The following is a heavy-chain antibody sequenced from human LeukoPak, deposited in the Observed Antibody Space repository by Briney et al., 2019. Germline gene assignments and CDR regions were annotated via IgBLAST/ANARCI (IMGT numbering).Heavy chain of an antibody. CDR1: GYSFTSYY. Sequence: ASVKVSCKASGYSFTSYYMHWVRQAPGQGLEWMGIINPSGGSTSYAQKFQGRVTMTRDMSTSTVYMELSSLRSDDTAVYYCARGPLVVITPYYMDVWGKGTTVTISS. CDR3: ARGPLVVITPYYMDV. CDR2: INPSGGST. J-gene: IGHJ6*03. V-gene: IGHV1-46*01. D-gene: IGHD3-22*01.